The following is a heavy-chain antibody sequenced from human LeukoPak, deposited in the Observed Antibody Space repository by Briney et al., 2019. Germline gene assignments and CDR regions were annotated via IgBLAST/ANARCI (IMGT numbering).Heavy chain of an antibody. CDR2: ISTYDGNT. D-gene: IGHD3-10*01. CDR1: GYSFTSYG. J-gene: IGHJ4*02. CDR3: ARDHEYYYGSGSYYPGGCDY. V-gene: IGHV1-18*04. Sequence: GASVKISCKASGYSFTSYGISWVRQAPGQGLEWMGWISTYDGNTNYAQKFQGRVTMTRDTSTSTVYMELSSLRSEDTAVYYCARDHEYYYGSGSYYPGGCDYWGQGTLVTVSS.